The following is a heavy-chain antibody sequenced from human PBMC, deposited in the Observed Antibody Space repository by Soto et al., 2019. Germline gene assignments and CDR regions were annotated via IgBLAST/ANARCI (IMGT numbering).Heavy chain of an antibody. D-gene: IGHD4-4*01. CDR2: ISYDGSNK. CDR1: GFTFSSYA. J-gene: IGHJ4*02. Sequence: FLRLSCAASGFTFSSYAMHWVRQAPGKGLEWVAVISYDGSNKYYADSVKGRFTISRDNSKNTLYLQMNSLRAEDTAVYYCARASRYYSLTTLNDYWGQGTLVTVSS. V-gene: IGHV3-30-3*01. CDR3: ARASRYYSLTTLNDY.